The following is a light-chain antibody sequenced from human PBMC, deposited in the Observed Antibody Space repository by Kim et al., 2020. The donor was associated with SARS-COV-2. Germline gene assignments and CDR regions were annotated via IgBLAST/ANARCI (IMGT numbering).Light chain of an antibody. J-gene: IGLJ2*01. CDR2: NQD. CDR1: SLRSYS. Sequence: SSELTQDPAVSVALGQTVRITCQGDSLRSYSASWYQQRPGQAPILVIYNQDTRPSGIPDRFSGSQSRDTASLTITGTQAEDEADYYCNSQDSSGFSQVFGGGTQLTVL. CDR3: NSQDSSGFSQV. V-gene: IGLV3-19*01.